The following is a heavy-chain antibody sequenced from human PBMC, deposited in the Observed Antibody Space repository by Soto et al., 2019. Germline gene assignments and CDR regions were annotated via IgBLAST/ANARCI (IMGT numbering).Heavy chain of an antibody. CDR3: AREAREIYDFWSGYYSPFDY. V-gene: IGHV1-69*06. CDR1: AGTVSSYA. D-gene: IGHD3-3*01. Sequence: SVKVSCKASAGTVSSYAISWVRQAPGQGLEWMGGIIPIFGTANYAQKFQGRVTITADKSTSTAYMELSSLRSEDTAVYYCAREAREIYDFWSGYYSPFDYWGQGTLVTVSS. CDR2: IIPIFGTA. J-gene: IGHJ4*02.